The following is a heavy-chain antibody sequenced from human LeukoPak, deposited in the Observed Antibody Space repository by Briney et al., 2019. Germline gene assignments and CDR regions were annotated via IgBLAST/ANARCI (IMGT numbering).Heavy chain of an antibody. D-gene: IGHD1-26*01. V-gene: IGHV4-34*01. Sequence: PSETLSLTCAVYGGSFSGYDWSWIRQPPGKGLEWIGEINHSGSTNYNPSLKSRVTISVDTSKNQFSLKLSSVTAADTAVYYCASRKGGATQYYYYYYGMDVWGQGTTVTVSS. CDR2: INHSGST. J-gene: IGHJ6*02. CDR3: ASRKGGATQYYYYYYGMDV. CDR1: GGSFSGYD.